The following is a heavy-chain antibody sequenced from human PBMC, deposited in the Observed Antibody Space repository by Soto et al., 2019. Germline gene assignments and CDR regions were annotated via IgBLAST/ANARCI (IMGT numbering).Heavy chain of an antibody. CDR2: INHSGST. J-gene: IGHJ6*02. D-gene: IGHD3-3*01. CDR1: GGSFSGYY. V-gene: IGHV4-34*01. Sequence: PSETLSLTCAVYGGSFSGYYWSWNRPPPGEGREWIGEINHSGSTNYNPSLKSRVTISVATPKNQSSLRLSSGTAADTAVYYCARGGFLEWLYPPFRHYYYGMDVWGQGTTVTVSS. CDR3: ARGGFLEWLYPPFRHYYYGMDV.